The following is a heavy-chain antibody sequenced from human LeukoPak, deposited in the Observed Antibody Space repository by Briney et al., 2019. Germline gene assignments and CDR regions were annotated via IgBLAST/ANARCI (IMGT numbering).Heavy chain of an antibody. Sequence: SVKVSCKASGGTFSSYTISWVRQAPGQGLEWMGRIIPILGIANYAQKFQDRVTITADKSTSTAYMELSSLRSEDTAVYYCATRGWYCNWNDCPLDYWGQGTLVTVSS. CDR1: GGTFSSYT. V-gene: IGHV1-69*02. CDR2: IIPILGIA. J-gene: IGHJ4*02. D-gene: IGHD1-20*01. CDR3: ATRGWYCNWNDCPLDY.